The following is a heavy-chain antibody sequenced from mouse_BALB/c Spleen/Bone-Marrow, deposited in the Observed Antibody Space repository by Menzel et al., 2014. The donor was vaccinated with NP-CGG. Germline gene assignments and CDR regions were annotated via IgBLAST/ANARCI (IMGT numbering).Heavy chain of an antibody. CDR1: GFTFSSYA. J-gene: IGHJ4*01. V-gene: IGHV5-9-3*01. CDR2: ISSGGSYI. D-gene: IGHD2-10*02. CDR3: ARRYGNYGAMGY. Sequence: EVQQVESGGGLVKPGGSLKLSCAASGFTFSSYAMSWVCQTPEKRLEWVATISSGGSYIYYPDSVKGRCTISRDNAKNTLYLQMCSLRSEDTAMYYCARRYGNYGAMGYWGQGTSVTVSS.